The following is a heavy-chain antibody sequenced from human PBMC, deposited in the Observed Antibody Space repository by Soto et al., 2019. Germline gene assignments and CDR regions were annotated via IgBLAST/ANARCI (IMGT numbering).Heavy chain of an antibody. Sequence: QVQLVQSGAEVKKPGASVKVSCKASGYTFTSYGFSWVRQAPGQGLEWMGWISAYNGNTNSAQNLQGRVTMTTDTTTSTGYMELRSLLSDDTAQYYYAVARDIPARVTFDYWCQGGLITVS. CDR1: GYTFTSYG. CDR3: AVARDIPARVTFDY. D-gene: IGHD6-25*01. V-gene: IGHV1-18*01. CDR2: ISAYNGNT. J-gene: IGHJ4*02.